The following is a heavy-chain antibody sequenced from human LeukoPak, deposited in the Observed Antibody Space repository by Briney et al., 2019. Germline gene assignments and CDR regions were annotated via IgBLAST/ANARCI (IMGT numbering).Heavy chain of an antibody. CDR1: GGSFSGYY. D-gene: IGHD3-10*01. V-gene: IGHV4-34*01. CDR2: INHSGST. J-gene: IGHJ3*02. Sequence: SETLSLTCAVYGGSFSGYYWSWIRQPPGKGLEWIGEINHSGSTNYNPSLKSRVTISVDRSKNQFSLKLSSVTAADTAVYYCARAGLLWHDAFDIWGQGTMVTVSS. CDR3: ARAGLLWHDAFDI.